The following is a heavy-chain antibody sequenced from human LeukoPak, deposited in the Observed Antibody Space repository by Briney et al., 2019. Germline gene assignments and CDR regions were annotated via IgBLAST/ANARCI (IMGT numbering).Heavy chain of an antibody. CDR1: GYSFPNYW. J-gene: IGHJ3*01. D-gene: IGHD3-16*02. Sequence: GESLKISCKGSGYSFPNYWIGWVRQMPGKGLEWMSIIYPGDSDTTYKPSFQGHITVSAVMSISTAYLQWSSLKASDTAMYYCARSRAEKVPVWGSYRHHDAFDLWGQGTRVTVSS. CDR3: ARSRAEKVPVWGSYRHHDAFDL. V-gene: IGHV5-51*01. CDR2: IYPGDSDT.